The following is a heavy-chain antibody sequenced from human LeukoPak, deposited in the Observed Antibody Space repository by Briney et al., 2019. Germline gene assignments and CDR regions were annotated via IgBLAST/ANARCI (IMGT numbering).Heavy chain of an antibody. V-gene: IGHV3-64*01. D-gene: IGHD5-18*01. CDR1: GFTFSSYA. CDR3: ARGRGYSYGYCDY. CDR2: ISSNGGST. J-gene: IGHJ4*02. Sequence: PGGSLRLSCAASGFTFSSYAMHWVRQAPGRALEYVSAISSNGGSTFYANSVKGRFTISRDNSKNTLYLQMGSLRAEDMAVYYCARGRGYSYGYCDYWGQGTLVTVSS.